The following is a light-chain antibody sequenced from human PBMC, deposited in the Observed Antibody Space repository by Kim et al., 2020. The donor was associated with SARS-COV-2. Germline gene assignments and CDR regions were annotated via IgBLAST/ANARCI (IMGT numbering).Light chain of an antibody. J-gene: IGKJ2*01. CDR1: QTILYKSNNENY. CDR2: WAS. V-gene: IGKV4-1*01. Sequence: RATINCKSSQTILYKSNNENYLAWYQQKPGQPPKLLIYWASTRESGVPDRFSGSGSGTDFTLTISSLQAEDMAVYYCQQYYDAPYTFGQGTKLEI. CDR3: QQYYDAPYT.